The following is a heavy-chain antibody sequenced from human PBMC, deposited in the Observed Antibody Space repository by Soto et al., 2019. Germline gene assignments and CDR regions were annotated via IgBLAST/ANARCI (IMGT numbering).Heavy chain of an antibody. Sequence: PGGSLRLSCAASRFTVSNNYMSWVRQAPGKGLEWVSLIYSGGSTYYADSVKGRFTISRDSSKNTLYLQMNSPRAEDTAMYYCAAYSHKGYWGQGTLVTVSS. D-gene: IGHD3-16*01. CDR2: IYSGGST. CDR3: AAYSHKGY. J-gene: IGHJ4*02. CDR1: RFTVSNNY. V-gene: IGHV3-66*01.